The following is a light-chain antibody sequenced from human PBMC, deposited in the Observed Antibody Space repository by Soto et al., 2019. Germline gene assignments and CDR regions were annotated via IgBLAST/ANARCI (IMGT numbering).Light chain of an antibody. CDR3: QQYGRSPRT. J-gene: IGKJ1*01. V-gene: IGKV3-20*01. CDR1: KSVDSNS. CDR2: GVS. Sequence: ESVLKQSPLCLSLSEGERATLSFRVSKSVDSNSLAWYQQTPGQAPRLLIYGVSSRVTGIPDRFSGSGSGTDLALTISRLDPEDFAVYYCQQYGRSPRTFGQGTKLDIK.